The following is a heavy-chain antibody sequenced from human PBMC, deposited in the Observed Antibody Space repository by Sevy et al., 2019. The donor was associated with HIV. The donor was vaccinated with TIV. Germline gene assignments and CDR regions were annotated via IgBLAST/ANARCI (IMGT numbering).Heavy chain of an antibody. CDR3: ARDCGSYYDFWSGYYNYYYYYGMDV. CDR1: GFTFSSYS. Sequence: GGSLRLSCAASGFTFSSYSMNWVRQAPGKGLEWVSSISSSSSYIYYADSVKGRFTISRDNAKNSLYLQMNSLRAEDTAVYYCARDCGSYYDFWSGYYNYYYYYGMDVWGQGTTVTVSS. CDR2: ISSSSSYI. V-gene: IGHV3-21*01. J-gene: IGHJ6*02. D-gene: IGHD3-3*01.